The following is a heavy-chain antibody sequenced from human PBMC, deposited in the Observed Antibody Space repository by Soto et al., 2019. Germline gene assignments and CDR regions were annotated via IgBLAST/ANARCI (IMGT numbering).Heavy chain of an antibody. CDR2: INPNSGGT. V-gene: IGHV1-2*04. CDR3: ARERFYMGATPNYYYYYVMAV. D-gene: IGHD1-26*01. Sequence: GASVKVSCKASGYTFTGYYMHWVRQAPGQGLEWMGWINPNSGGTNYAQKFQGWVTMTRDTSISTAYMELSRLRSDDTAVYYCARERFYMGATPNYYYYYVMAVWGQGTTVTGSS. J-gene: IGHJ6*02. CDR1: GYTFTGYY.